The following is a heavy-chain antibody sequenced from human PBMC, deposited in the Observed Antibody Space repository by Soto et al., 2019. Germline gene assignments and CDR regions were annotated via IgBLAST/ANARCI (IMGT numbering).Heavy chain of an antibody. CDR2: INHRGSS. CDR1: GGSLSGYY. Sequence: SETLSLTCAVNGGSLSGYYWSWIRQSPGKGLEWIGEINHRGSSDYNPSLKSRVTISIDASKNHVTLELTSVTAADAAVYYCARSDNRNSLYGVDVWGQGTAVTVSS. J-gene: IGHJ6*02. CDR3: ARSDNRNSLYGVDV. V-gene: IGHV4-34*01. D-gene: IGHD1-7*01.